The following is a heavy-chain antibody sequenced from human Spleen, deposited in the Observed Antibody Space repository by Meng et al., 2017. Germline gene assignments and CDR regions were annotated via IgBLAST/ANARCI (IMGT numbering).Heavy chain of an antibody. CDR3: ARGSDEGY. CDR1: GYTFTGYY. Sequence: ASVKVSCKTSGYTFTGYYMHWVRQAPGQGLAWMGRINPNSGGTNYAQKFQGRVTMTRDTSISTAYMELSSLTSDDTAVYYCARGSDEGYWGQGTLVTVSS. V-gene: IGHV1-2*06. CDR2: INPNSGGT. J-gene: IGHJ4*02.